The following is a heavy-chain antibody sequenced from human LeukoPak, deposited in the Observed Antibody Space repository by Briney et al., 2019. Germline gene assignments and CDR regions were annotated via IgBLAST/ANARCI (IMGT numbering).Heavy chain of an antibody. J-gene: IGHJ4*02. CDR2: ISGIGGST. D-gene: IGHD3-22*01. Sequence: GGSLRLSCAASGFTFSSYAMSWVRQAPGKGLEWVSGISGIGGSTYYADSVKGRFTISRDNSKNTLYLQMNILRAEDTAVYYCAKDHDSSEVPHDFDYWGQGTLVTVSS. V-gene: IGHV3-23*01. CDR3: AKDHDSSEVPHDFDY. CDR1: GFTFSSYA.